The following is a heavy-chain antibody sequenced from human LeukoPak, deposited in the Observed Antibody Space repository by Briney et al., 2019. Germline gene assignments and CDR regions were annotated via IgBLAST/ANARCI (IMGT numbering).Heavy chain of an antibody. Sequence: GRSLRLSCAASGLTFSSYGMHWVRQAPGKGLEWVAVISYDGSNKYYADSVKGRFTISRDNSKNTLYLQMNSLRAEDTAVYYCAKESYATIDYWGQGTLVTVSS. V-gene: IGHV3-30*18. D-gene: IGHD5-12*01. J-gene: IGHJ4*02. CDR3: AKESYATIDY. CDR2: ISYDGSNK. CDR1: GLTFSSYG.